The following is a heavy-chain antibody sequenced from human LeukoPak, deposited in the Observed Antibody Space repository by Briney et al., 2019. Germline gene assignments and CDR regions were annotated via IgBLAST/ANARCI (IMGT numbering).Heavy chain of an antibody. Sequence: GGSLRLSCVASGFTFSSYSMNWVRQAPGKGLEWVSYISTSRSTIYYADSVKGRFTISRDNARNSLYLQMNSLRADDTAVYYCARGGGYAWDYWGQGTLVTVSS. CDR1: GFTFSSYS. CDR3: ARGGGYAWDY. V-gene: IGHV3-48*04. D-gene: IGHD5-12*01. J-gene: IGHJ4*02. CDR2: ISTSRSTI.